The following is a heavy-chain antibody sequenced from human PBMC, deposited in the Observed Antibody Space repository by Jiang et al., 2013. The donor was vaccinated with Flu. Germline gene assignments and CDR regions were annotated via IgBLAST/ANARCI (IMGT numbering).Heavy chain of an antibody. CDR3: ARHLVSRFYYSALDV. D-gene: IGHD3-3*01. J-gene: IGHJ6*02. V-gene: IGHV4-39*01. Sequence: GPGLVKASETLSLICNVFGVSVTNNGYSWGWIRQPPGKELEWIGNVFPNGTTLYKASLKTRLNISVDTSKNQVSLELGGVTATDTAVYYCARHLVSRFYYSALDVWGQGTKVTVSS. CDR2: VFPNGTT. CDR1: GVSVTNNGYS.